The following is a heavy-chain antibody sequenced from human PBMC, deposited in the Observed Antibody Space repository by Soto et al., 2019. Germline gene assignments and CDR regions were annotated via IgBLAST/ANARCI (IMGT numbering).Heavy chain of an antibody. CDR2: INGDGSGT. D-gene: IGHD3-10*01. J-gene: IGHJ4*02. Sequence: EVQLVESGGGLVQPGGSLRLSCAASGFTFSGSWMHWVRQAPGEGLVWVSRINGDGSGTSYADFVKGRFTISRDDAKTTLFLQMNGLGAKDTAVYYCARGIFGSGTANDYWGQGTLVTVSS. CDR3: ARGIFGSGTANDY. V-gene: IGHV3-74*01. CDR1: GFTFSGSW.